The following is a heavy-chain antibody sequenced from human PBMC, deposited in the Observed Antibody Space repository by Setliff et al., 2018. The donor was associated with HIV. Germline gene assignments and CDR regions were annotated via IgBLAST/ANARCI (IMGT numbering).Heavy chain of an antibody. J-gene: IGHJ3*02. CDR3: AREDTTGYYSLSAFDI. V-gene: IGHV4-34*01. Sequence: SETLSLTCAVHGGSFTNYFWSWIRQSPGKGLEWIGEINHSGRTKYNPSLKSRVTMSVDTSKNQFSLKLKSVTAADTAVYYCAREDTTGYYSLSAFDIWGQGALVTV. D-gene: IGHD3-22*01. CDR1: GGSFTNYF. CDR2: INHSGRT.